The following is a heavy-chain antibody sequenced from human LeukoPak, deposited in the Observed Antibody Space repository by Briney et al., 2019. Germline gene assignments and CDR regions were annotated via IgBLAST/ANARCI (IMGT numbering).Heavy chain of an antibody. CDR2: ISGSGCST. D-gene: IGHD3-10*01. J-gene: IGHJ4*02. CDR3: AKGGSGSYYSPLNY. CDR1: GFPFSSYA. V-gene: IGHV3-23*01. Sequence: GGSLRLSCAASGFPFSSYAMSWVRQAPGKGLEWVSAISGSGCSTYYADSVKGRFTISRDNSKNTLYLQMNSLRAEDTTVYYCAKGGSGSYYSPLNYWGQGTLVTVSS.